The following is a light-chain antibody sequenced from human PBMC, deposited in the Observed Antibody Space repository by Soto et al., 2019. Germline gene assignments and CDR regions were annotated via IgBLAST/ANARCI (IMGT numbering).Light chain of an antibody. J-gene: IGLJ1*01. CDR3: SSYAGSNNFV. Sequence: QPVLTQPPSASGSPGQSVTISCTGTSSDVGAYNYVSWYQQHPGKAPKVMIFEVSKRPSGVPDRFSGSKSGNTASLTVSGLQDEDEADYYCSSYAGSNNFVFGTGTKVTVL. CDR1: SSDVGAYNY. V-gene: IGLV2-8*01. CDR2: EVS.